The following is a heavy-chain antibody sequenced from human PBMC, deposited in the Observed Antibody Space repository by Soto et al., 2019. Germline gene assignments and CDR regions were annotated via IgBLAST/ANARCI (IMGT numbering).Heavy chain of an antibody. CDR2: TYYRSKWYN. D-gene: IGHD3-3*01. J-gene: IGHJ1*01. Sequence: SQTLSLTCAISGDSVSSNSAAWNWIRQSPSRGLEWLGRTYYRSKWYNDDAVSVKSRITMNPDASKNQISQRLNAVAPEEMSGYYCLSCCDISAGFCAHFWFWGLGILVHVSS. CDR3: LSCCDISAGFCAHFWF. V-gene: IGHV6-1*01. CDR1: GDSVSSNSAA.